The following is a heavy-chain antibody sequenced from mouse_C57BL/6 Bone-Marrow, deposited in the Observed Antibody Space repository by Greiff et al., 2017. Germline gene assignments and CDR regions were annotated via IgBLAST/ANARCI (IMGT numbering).Heavy chain of an antibody. D-gene: IGHD2-1*01. V-gene: IGHV1-64*01. CDR2: IHPNSGST. J-gene: IGHJ2*01. Sequence: QVQLQQPGAELVKPGASVKLSCKASGYTFTSYWMHWVKQRPGQGLEWIGMIHPNSGSTNYNEKFKSKATLTVHKSYSTAYMQLSSLTSEDSAVYYCARRAPFYYGNSYYFDCWGQGTTLTVSS. CDR3: ARRAPFYYGNSYYFDC. CDR1: GYTFTSYW.